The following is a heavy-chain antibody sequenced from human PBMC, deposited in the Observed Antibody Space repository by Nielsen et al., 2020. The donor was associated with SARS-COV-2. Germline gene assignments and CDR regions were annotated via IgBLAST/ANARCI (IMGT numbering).Heavy chain of an antibody. V-gene: IGHV1-3*01. CDR1: GYTFTSYA. J-gene: IGHJ4*02. Sequence: VSVKVSCKASGYTFTSYAMHWVRQAPGQRLEWMGWINAGNGNTKYSQKFQGRVTITRDTSASTAYMELSSLRSEDTAVYYCAREGLVGGYCSSTSCRRSGVFDYWGQGTLVTVSS. CDR3: AREGLVGGYCSSTSCRRSGVFDY. D-gene: IGHD2-2*01. CDR2: INAGNGNT.